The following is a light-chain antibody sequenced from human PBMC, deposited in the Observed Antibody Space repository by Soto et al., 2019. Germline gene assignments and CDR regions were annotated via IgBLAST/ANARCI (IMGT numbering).Light chain of an antibody. CDR3: QQYGSLGT. V-gene: IGKV3-20*01. Sequence: IVLTQSPGTLSLSPGESATLSCRASQSVSSSYLAWYQQKPGQAPRLLIYGASNRATGIPDRFSGSGSGTDFTLTISRLEPEDFAVYYCQQYGSLGTFGQGTKVDIK. CDR1: QSVSSSY. CDR2: GAS. J-gene: IGKJ1*01.